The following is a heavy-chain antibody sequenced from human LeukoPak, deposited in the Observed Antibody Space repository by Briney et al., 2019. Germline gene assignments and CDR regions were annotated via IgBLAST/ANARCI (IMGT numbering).Heavy chain of an antibody. J-gene: IGHJ5*02. CDR2: INQDGSVK. V-gene: IGHV3-7*01. Sequence: GGSLRLSCAASGFAFSTYWMDWVRQAPGKGLEWVGNINQDGSVKHYVDSVRGRFTISRDNARNSVYLQMNALRVEDTAVYYCTRDFVSWGQGTLVTASS. D-gene: IGHD3-3*01. CDR3: TRDFVS. CDR1: GFAFSTYW.